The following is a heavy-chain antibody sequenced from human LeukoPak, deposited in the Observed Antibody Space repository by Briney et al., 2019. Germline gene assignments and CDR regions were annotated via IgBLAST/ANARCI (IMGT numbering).Heavy chain of an antibody. D-gene: IGHD2-21*02. CDR1: GGSFSGYY. V-gene: IGHV4-34*01. J-gene: IGHJ1*01. CDR3: ARGGDAVVTAIEYFQH. CDR2: INHSGST. Sequence: SETLSLTCAVYGGSFSGYYWSWIRQPPGKGLGWIGEINHSGSTNYNPSLKSRVTISVDTSKNQFSLKLSSVTAADTAVYYCARGGDAVVTAIEYFQHWGQGTLVTVSS.